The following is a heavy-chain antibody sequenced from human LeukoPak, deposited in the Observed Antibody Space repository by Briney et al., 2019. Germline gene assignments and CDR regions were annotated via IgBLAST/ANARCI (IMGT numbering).Heavy chain of an antibody. J-gene: IGHJ4*02. D-gene: IGHD6-19*01. V-gene: IGHV3-21*01. CDR3: ARDAIAVAGTGVDY. Sequence: GGSLRLSRAASGFTSTSYSMDWVRQAPGKGLEWVSSISSSSSYIYYADSVKGRFTISRDKAKNALYLQMNSLRAEDTAVDYCARDAIAVAGTGVDYWGQGTLVTVSS. CDR2: ISSSSSYI. CDR1: GFTSTSYS.